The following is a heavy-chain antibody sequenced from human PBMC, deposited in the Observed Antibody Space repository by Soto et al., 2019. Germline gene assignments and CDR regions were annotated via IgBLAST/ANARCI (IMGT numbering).Heavy chain of an antibody. V-gene: IGHV3-23*01. Sequence: PGGSLRLSCASSGFTFSSYAMRWVRQAPGKGLEWVSAISCNGGNTYYADSVKGRFTISRDNSKNTLYLQMNSLRAEDTAVYYCAKDSAVSSTGYCSGGSCPTNRYYYYGMDVWGQGTTVTVSS. CDR3: AKDSAVSSTGYCSGGSCPTNRYYYYGMDV. D-gene: IGHD2-15*01. CDR1: GFTFSSYA. J-gene: IGHJ6*02. CDR2: ISCNGGNT.